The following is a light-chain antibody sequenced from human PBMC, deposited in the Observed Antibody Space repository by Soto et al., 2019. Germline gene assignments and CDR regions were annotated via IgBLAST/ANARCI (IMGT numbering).Light chain of an antibody. CDR1: KLGNKY. Sequence: SYELTQPPSVSVSPGQTASITCSGDKLGNKYASWYQQKPGQSPVLVIYQDNNRPSGIPERFSGSNSGNTATLTISGTQAMDEADYYCQAWDSSTDVFGTGTKVTVL. V-gene: IGLV3-1*01. J-gene: IGLJ1*01. CDR2: QDN. CDR3: QAWDSSTDV.